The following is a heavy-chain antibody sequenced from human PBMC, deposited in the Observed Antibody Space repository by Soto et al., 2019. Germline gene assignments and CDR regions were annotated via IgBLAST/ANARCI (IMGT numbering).Heavy chain of an antibody. CDR3: ARLLGFGESDPAVHY. D-gene: IGHD3-10*01. CDR2: ISAYNGNT. J-gene: IGHJ4*02. Sequence: APVKLSCEASGYTFTSYGISWVRQAHGQGLEWMGWISAYNGNTNYAQKLQGRVTMTTDTSTSTAYMELRSLRSDDTAVYYCARLLGFGESDPAVHYWGKGTLVTVSS. CDR1: GYTFTSYG. V-gene: IGHV1-18*01.